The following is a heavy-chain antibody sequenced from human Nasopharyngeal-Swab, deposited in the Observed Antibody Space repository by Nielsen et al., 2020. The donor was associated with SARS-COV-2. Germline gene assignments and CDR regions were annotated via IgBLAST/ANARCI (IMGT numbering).Heavy chain of an antibody. J-gene: IGHJ3*02. CDR2: IYSSGGT. CDR3: ARDGYSYDDAFDI. V-gene: IGHV3-66*03. Sequence: LSLTCAASGFTVNSNFMTWVRQAPGKGLEWVSLIYSSGGTHYADSVKGRFTISRDNSNNTLYLQMNSLRPDDTAVYYCARDGYSYDDAFDIWAKGHWPPSLQ. D-gene: IGHD5-18*01. CDR1: GFTVNSNF.